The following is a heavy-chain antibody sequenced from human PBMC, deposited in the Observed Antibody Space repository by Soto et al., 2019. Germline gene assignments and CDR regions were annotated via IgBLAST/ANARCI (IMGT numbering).Heavy chain of an antibody. CDR1: GFRFRTTW. V-gene: IGHV3-15*01. CDR3: STGASFMGGVGDS. CDR2: IKSKSAGETT. J-gene: IGHJ4*02. Sequence: EVQLVESGGGLVKPGGSLRLSCAASGFRFRTTWMAWVRQAPGKGLEWVGRIKSKSAGETTDYADPGKGRFTISRDDSMDTLSLHIDRPATGYRAVYYCSTGASFMGGVGDSWGQGTRVTVSS. D-gene: IGHD3-16*01.